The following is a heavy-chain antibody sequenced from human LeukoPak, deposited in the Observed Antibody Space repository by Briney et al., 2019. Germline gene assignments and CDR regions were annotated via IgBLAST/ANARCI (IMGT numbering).Heavy chain of an antibody. V-gene: IGHV5-51*01. CDR1: GYSFTTYW. D-gene: IGHD6-13*01. J-gene: IGHJ4*02. Sequence: GESLKISCKGFGYSFTTYWIGWVRQMPGKGLEWMGIIYPGDSETRYSPSFQGQVTISADKSISTAYLQWSSLKASDTAMYYCARLGIAAASQEVDYWGQGTLVTVSS. CDR3: ARLGIAAASQEVDY. CDR2: IYPGDSET.